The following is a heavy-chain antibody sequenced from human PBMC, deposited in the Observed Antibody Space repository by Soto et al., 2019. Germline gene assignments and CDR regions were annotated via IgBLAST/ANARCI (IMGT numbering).Heavy chain of an antibody. Sequence: SETLSLTCTVSGGSISSYYWSWIRRPPGKGLEWIGHMFYSGSTNYNPSLKRRVSISLDTSKSQFSLKLSSVTAADTAVYYCARYYFDTSGYFYGLDAWGQGTTVTVSS. D-gene: IGHD3-22*01. J-gene: IGHJ6*02. CDR2: MFYSGST. CDR3: ARYYFDTSGYFYGLDA. CDR1: GGSISSYY. V-gene: IGHV4-59*01.